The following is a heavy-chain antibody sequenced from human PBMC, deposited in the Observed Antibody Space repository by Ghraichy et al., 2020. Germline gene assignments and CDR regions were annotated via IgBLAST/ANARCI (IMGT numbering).Heavy chain of an antibody. CDR1: GFTFSNAW. CDR2: IKSKTDSGTT. Sequence: GESLNISCAASGFTFSNAWMSWVRQAPGKGLEWVGRIKSKTDSGTTDYAAPVKGRFTISRDDSKNTLYLQMNSLKTEDTAVYYCTTVYYDILTGHHYYYYMDVWGKGTTVTVSS. J-gene: IGHJ6*03. D-gene: IGHD3-9*01. CDR3: TTVYYDILTGHHYYYYMDV. V-gene: IGHV3-15*01.